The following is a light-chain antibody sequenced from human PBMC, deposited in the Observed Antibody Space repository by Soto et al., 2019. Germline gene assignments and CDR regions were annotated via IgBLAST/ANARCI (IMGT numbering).Light chain of an antibody. V-gene: IGKV3-20*01. Sequence: TQARSSLSGSSVEIAALAFTASQSVSSSYLAWYQQKPGQAPRLLIYGASNRATGIPDRFSGSGSGTDFTLTISRLEPEDFAVYYCQQYGSSGTFGQGTKVDIK. CDR1: QSVSSSY. CDR3: QQYGSSGT. CDR2: GAS. J-gene: IGKJ1*01.